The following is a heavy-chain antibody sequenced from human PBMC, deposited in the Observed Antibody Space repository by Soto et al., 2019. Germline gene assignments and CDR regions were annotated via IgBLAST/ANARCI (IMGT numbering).Heavy chain of an antibody. CDR2: ISSSSSYI. D-gene: IGHD6-13*01. CDR3: ARARAAAAGPFDY. J-gene: IGHJ4*02. Sequence: EVQLVESGGGLVKPGGYLRLSCAASGFTFSSYSMNWVRQAPGKGLEWVSSISSSSSYIYYADSVKGRFTISRDNAKNSLYLQMNSLRAEDTAVYYCARARAAAAGPFDYWGQGTLVTVSS. V-gene: IGHV3-21*01. CDR1: GFTFSSYS.